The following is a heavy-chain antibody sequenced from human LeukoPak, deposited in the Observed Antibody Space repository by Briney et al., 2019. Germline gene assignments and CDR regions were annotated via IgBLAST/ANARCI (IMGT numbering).Heavy chain of an antibody. CDR2: ISWNSGSI. CDR3: AKDRSPRRGNSYGLQS. Sequence: GGSLRLSCAASGFTFDDYAMHWVRQAPGKGLEWVSGISWNSGSIGYADSVKGRFTISRDNAKNSLYLQMNSLRAEDTALYYCAKDRSPRRGNSYGLQSWGQGTLVTVSS. D-gene: IGHD5-18*01. J-gene: IGHJ4*02. V-gene: IGHV3-9*01. CDR1: GFTFDDYA.